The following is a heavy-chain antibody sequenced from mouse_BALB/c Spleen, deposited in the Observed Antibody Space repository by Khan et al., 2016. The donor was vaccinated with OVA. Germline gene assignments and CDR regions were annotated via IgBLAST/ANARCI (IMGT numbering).Heavy chain of an antibody. CDR1: GYTFINYW. V-gene: IGHV1-7*01. Sequence: QVQLQQSGAELAKPGASVKMSCKASGYTFINYWILWVKQRPGQGLEWIGYINPSTGYTEFNQNFKDKATLTADKSSSTAYMQLSSLTSEASAVYYCGRRGVRWDFDYWGQGTTLTVSS. CDR2: INPSTGYT. D-gene: IGHD1-1*01. CDR3: GRRGVRWDFDY. J-gene: IGHJ2*01.